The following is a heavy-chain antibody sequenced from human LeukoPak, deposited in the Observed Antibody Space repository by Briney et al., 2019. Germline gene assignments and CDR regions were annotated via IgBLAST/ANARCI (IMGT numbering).Heavy chain of an antibody. CDR3: AKWGDYDVLTGYYVSDF. V-gene: IGHV3-23*01. CDR1: GFIFSNYA. Sequence: GGSLRLSCAASGFIFSNYAMYWVRQAPGKGLEWVSAISGRSDNTYYADSVKGRFTLSRDSSKNTLYLQMNSLRADDTAVCYCAKWGDYDVLTGYYVSDFWGQGTLVTVSS. D-gene: IGHD3-9*01. J-gene: IGHJ4*02. CDR2: ISGRSDNT.